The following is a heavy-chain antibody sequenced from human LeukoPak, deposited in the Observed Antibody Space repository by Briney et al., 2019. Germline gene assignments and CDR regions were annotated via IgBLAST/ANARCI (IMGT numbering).Heavy chain of an antibody. CDR3: TTLISYGAHDC. D-gene: IGHD4-17*01. V-gene: IGHV3-15*01. Sequence: AGGSLGLSCAASGFTFSSYAMSWVRQIPGKGLEWVGRIYTEADARPSDYGAPVKGRFTISRDDSQSILYLQMNSLKTDDTAMYYCTTLISYGAHDCWGQGALVTVSS. J-gene: IGHJ4*02. CDR2: IYTEADARPS. CDR1: GFTFSSYA.